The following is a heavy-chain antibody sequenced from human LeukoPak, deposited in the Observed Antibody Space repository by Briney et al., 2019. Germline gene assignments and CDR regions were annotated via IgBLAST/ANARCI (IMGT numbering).Heavy chain of an antibody. CDR1: GFTFSSSA. J-gene: IGHJ4*02. Sequence: GGSLRLFCAASGFTFSSSAMSWVGQAPGKGLEWVSAISGSGGSTYYADSVRGRFTIFRDNSKNTLYLEMNSLRDEDTGIYYCAKTAGYTEYWGQGTLVTVSS. CDR3: AKTAGYTEY. D-gene: IGHD3-9*01. V-gene: IGHV3-23*01. CDR2: ISGSGGST.